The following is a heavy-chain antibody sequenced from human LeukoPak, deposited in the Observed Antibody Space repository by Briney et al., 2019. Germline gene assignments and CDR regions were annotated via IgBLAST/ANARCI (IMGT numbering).Heavy chain of an antibody. CDR3: ARDRRSGYSYGFADC. D-gene: IGHD5-18*01. CDR1: GGSISSSSYY. J-gene: IGHJ4*02. V-gene: IGHV4-39*07. Sequence: SETLSLTCTVSGGSISSSSYYWCWIRQPPGKGLEWIGSIYYSGSTYYNPSLKSRVTISVDTSKNQFSLKLSSVTAADTAVYYCARDRRSGYSYGFADCWGQGTLVTVSS. CDR2: IYYSGST.